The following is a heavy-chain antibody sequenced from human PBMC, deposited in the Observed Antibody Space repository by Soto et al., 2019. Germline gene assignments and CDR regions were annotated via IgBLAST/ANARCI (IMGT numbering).Heavy chain of an antibody. CDR2: IYHSGNT. CDR3: ARWELRDFDF. CDR1: GDSIVSGTYY. J-gene: IGHJ4*02. Sequence: PSETLSLTCTFSGDSIVSGTYYWSWIRQHPGKGLEWIGYIYHSGNTYYNPSLKSRVSMSIDTSKNQFSLDLSSVTAADTAVYYCARWELRDFDFWGQGTLVTVSS. V-gene: IGHV4-31*03. D-gene: IGHD2-15*01.